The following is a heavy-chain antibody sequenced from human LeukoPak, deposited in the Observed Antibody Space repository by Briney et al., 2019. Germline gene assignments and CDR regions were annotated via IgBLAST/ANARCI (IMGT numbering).Heavy chain of an antibody. V-gene: IGHV4-39*01. D-gene: IGHD6-13*01. Sequence: SETLSLTCTVSGGSVSSSSSYWGWIRQPPGKGLEWIGSRYFSGATYYNPSLKSRVTISVDTSKNQFSLNLISVTAADTALYYCARQTDSSTWSQGRFYFDYWGRGTLVTVSS. CDR2: RYFSGAT. CDR3: ARQTDSSTWSQGRFYFDY. CDR1: GGSVSSSSSY. J-gene: IGHJ4*02.